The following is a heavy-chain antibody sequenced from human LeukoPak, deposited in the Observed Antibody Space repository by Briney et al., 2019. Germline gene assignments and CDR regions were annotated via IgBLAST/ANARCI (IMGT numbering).Heavy chain of an antibody. J-gene: IGHJ6*02. CDR2: IVVGSGNA. Sequence: SVKVSCKASGFTFTSSAVQWVRQARGQRLEWIGWIVVGSGNANYAQKFQERVTITRDMSTSTAYMELSSLRSEDTAVYYCARGMCGSGSYCGYYYYYGMDVWGQGTTVTVSS. V-gene: IGHV1-58*01. CDR1: GFTFTSSA. CDR3: ARGMCGSGSYCGYYYYYGMDV. D-gene: IGHD3-10*01.